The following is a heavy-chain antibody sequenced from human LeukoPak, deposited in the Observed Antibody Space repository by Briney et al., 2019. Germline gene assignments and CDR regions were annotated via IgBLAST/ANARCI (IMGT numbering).Heavy chain of an antibody. Sequence: PGGSLRLSCAASGFTFSSYAMTWVRQAPGKGLEWVSTISGSGGSTYYVDSVKGRFTISRDNSKNTLYLQMNSLRAEDTAVYFCARGRVSSSTWYSTYYYFFYMDFWGKGTTVTVSS. J-gene: IGHJ6*03. V-gene: IGHV3-23*01. CDR3: ARGRVSSSTWYSTYYYFFYMDF. D-gene: IGHD4-11*01. CDR2: ISGSGGST. CDR1: GFTFSSYA.